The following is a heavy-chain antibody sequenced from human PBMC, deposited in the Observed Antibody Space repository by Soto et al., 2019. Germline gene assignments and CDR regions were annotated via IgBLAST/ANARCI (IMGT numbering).Heavy chain of an antibody. D-gene: IGHD2-8*02. V-gene: IGHV4-59*08. CDR2: IYSSGST. Sequence: SETLSLTCTVSGGSISGHYWSWIRQPPGKGLEWVGYIYSSGSTYVRPSLKSRVSMSVDPSKNQVSLRLTSVTATDTAVYYCARTHIGYCSGGTCSNWFDPWGQGTLVTVSS. J-gene: IGHJ5*02. CDR1: GGSISGHY. CDR3: ARTHIGYCSGGTCSNWFDP.